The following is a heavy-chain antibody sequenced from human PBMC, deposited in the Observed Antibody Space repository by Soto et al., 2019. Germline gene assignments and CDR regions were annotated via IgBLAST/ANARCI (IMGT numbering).Heavy chain of an antibody. Sequence: PSETLSLTCTVSGGSISSGGYYWSWIRQHPGKGLEWIGYIYYSGSTYYNPSLKSRVTISVDTSKNQFSLKLSSVTAADTAVYYCARVPINYGDYGRNYFDYWGQGTQVTVSS. CDR2: IYYSGST. CDR3: ARVPINYGDYGRNYFDY. V-gene: IGHV4-31*03. J-gene: IGHJ4*02. CDR1: GGSISSGGYY. D-gene: IGHD4-17*01.